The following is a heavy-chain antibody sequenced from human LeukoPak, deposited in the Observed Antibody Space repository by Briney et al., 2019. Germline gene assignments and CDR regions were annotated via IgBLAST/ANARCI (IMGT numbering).Heavy chain of an antibody. CDR1: GGSFSGYY. J-gene: IGHJ4*02. V-gene: IGHV4-34*01. Sequence: SETLSLTCAVYGGSFSGYYWSWIRQPPGKGLEWIGEINHSGSTNCNPSLKSRVTISVDTSKNQFSLKLSSVTAADTAVYYCARDTYYDFWSGYYLHYFDYWGQGTLVTVSS. D-gene: IGHD3-3*01. CDR3: ARDTYYDFWSGYYLHYFDY. CDR2: INHSGST.